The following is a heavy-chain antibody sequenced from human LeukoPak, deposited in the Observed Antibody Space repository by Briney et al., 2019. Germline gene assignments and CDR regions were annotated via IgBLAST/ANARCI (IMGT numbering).Heavy chain of an antibody. CDR1: GFTFSTYG. CDR2: ISYDGSKK. CDR3: AKAYAGYDLGGSYYLGY. Sequence: GGSLRLSCAASGFTFSTYGMYWVRQAPGKGLEWVAFISYDGSKKYYADSVKGRFTVSRDDSENTLYLQMNSLRAEDTAFYYCAKAYAGYDLGGSYYLGYWGQGTLVTASS. D-gene: IGHD5-12*01. V-gene: IGHV3-30*02. J-gene: IGHJ4*02.